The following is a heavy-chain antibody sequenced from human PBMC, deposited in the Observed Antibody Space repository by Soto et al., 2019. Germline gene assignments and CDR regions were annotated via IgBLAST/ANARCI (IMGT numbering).Heavy chain of an antibody. V-gene: IGHV5-51*01. CDR2: INPDDSDT. J-gene: IGHJ4*02. CDR1: GYSFTTYW. CDR3: ARGGGYIYTYAMSVDY. Sequence: GESLKISCKGSGYSFTTYWIGWVRQMPGKGLEWMGTINPDDSDTRYSPSFQGQVTISADKSISTAYLQWSSLKASDSAMYFCARGGGYIYTYAMSVDYWGQGTLVTVSS. D-gene: IGHD5-18*01.